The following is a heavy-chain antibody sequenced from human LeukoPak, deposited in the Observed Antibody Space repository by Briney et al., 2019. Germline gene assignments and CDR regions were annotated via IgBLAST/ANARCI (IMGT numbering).Heavy chain of an antibody. D-gene: IGHD1-26*01. CDR3: ARGRWELPRFDY. CDR2: IYSGGTT. CDR1: GFTVSGNY. J-gene: IGHJ4*02. Sequence: GGSLRLSCAVSGFTVSGNYMSWVRQAPGKGLEWVSLIYSGGTTYYADSVKGRFTISRDNSKNTLYLQMNSLRAEDTAVYYCARGRWELPRFDYWGQGTLVTVSS. V-gene: IGHV3-53*01.